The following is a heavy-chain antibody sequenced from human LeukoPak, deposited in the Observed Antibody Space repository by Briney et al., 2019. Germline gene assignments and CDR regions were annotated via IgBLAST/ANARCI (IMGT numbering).Heavy chain of an antibody. CDR3: AKDGSGGGWKWFDP. J-gene: IGHJ5*02. V-gene: IGHV3-33*06. Sequence: GGSLTLSCAPSGFTFSSYGLHGVRHAPDKRLECVAVIWYDGSNKYYADSVKGRFTISRDSSKNTLYLQMNSLRAEDTAVYYCAKDGSGGGWKWFDPWGQGTLVTVSS. D-gene: IGHD2-15*01. CDR2: IWYDGSNK. CDR1: GFTFSSYG.